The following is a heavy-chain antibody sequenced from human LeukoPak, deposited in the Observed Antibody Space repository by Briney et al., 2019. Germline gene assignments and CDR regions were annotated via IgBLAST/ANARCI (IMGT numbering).Heavy chain of an antibody. J-gene: IGHJ5*01. Sequence: GGSLRLSCTASGLTLTTFDMVWVRQAPGKGLEWVAIISGNNPTKIYADSVKGRFTISRDDLKNTIYLQMDSLRDEDTAFYYCAKGLDTYSSRYLNRLFDSWGRGTLVSVSS. V-gene: IGHV3-23*01. CDR2: ISGNNPTK. CDR1: GLTLTTFD. CDR3: AKGLDTYSSRYLNRLFDS. D-gene: IGHD6-25*01.